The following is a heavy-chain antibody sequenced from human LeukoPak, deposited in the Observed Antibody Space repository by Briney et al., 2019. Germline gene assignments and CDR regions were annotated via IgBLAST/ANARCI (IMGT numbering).Heavy chain of an antibody. CDR3: ASLLNGYGNY. V-gene: IGHV3-21*01. CDR1: GFTFSSYS. J-gene: IGHJ4*02. CDR2: ISSSSSYI. Sequence: GGSLRLSCAASGFTFSSYSMNWVRQAPGKGLEWVSSISSSSSYIYYADSVKGRFTISRDNAKNSLYLQMNSMRAEDTAVYYCASLLNGYGNYWGQGTLVTVSS. D-gene: IGHD3-9*01.